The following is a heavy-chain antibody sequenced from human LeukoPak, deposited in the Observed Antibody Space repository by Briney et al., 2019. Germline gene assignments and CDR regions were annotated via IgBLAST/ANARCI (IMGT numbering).Heavy chain of an antibody. J-gene: IGHJ6*03. CDR3: ARARYSSGYYFYGDYYYYYMDV. Sequence: SETLSLTCTVSGGSISSYYWSWIRQPPGKGLEWIGYIYYSGSTNYNPSLKSRVTISVDTSKNQFSLKLSSVTAADTAVYYCARARYSSGYYFYGDYYYYYMDVWGKGTTVTVSS. D-gene: IGHD3-22*01. CDR2: IYYSGST. CDR1: GGSISSYY. V-gene: IGHV4-59*01.